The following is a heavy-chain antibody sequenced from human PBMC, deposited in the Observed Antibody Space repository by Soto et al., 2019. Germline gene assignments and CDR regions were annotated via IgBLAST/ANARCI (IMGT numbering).Heavy chain of an antibody. CDR2: IYPSDSDT. D-gene: IGHD3-16*01. CDR3: ERHANTLAEHFDL. V-gene: IGHV5-51*01. J-gene: IGHJ4*02. Sequence: GESLKISCQVSGYTFTIYWIGWVRQMPGKGLEWMGIIYPSDSDTRYSPSFQGQVTISADQSINTAYLQWDSLQASDTAIYYCERHANTLAEHFDLRGQGTPVTLSS. CDR1: GYTFTIYW.